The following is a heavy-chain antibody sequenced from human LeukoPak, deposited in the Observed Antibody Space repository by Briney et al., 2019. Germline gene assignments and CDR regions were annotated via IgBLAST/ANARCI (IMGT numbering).Heavy chain of an antibody. V-gene: IGHV1-3*01. CDR1: GYTFTIYA. D-gene: IGHD2-2*01. Sequence: ASVTVSCKSSGYTFTIYAMHWVRQAPGQRLEWMGWINAGNGITKYSQKFQGRVTITRDTSASTAYMELSSLRSEDTAVYYCARAVGYCSSTSCYPYDYWGQGTLVTVSS. CDR3: ARAVGYCSSTSCYPYDY. J-gene: IGHJ4*02. CDR2: INAGNGIT.